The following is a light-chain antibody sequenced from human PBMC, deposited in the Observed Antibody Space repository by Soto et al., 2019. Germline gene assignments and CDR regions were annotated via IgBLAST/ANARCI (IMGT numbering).Light chain of an antibody. J-gene: IGLJ2*01. V-gene: IGLV1-44*01. Sequence: QSVLTQPPSTSGTPGQRVTISCSGSSSNIGSNTVHWYRQIPGTAPKLLIYTNNQRSSGVSDRFSGSKSDTSASLVISGLQSEDEADYYCATWDNGLTGVVFGGGTKLTVL. CDR3: ATWDNGLTGVV. CDR1: SSNIGSNT. CDR2: TNN.